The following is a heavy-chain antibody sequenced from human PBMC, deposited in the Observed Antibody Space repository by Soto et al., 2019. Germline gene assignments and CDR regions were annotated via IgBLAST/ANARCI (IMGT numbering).Heavy chain of an antibody. CDR3: ARDREFWSGYYSATGWFDP. CDR1: GGSISSGGYY. D-gene: IGHD3-3*01. V-gene: IGHV4-31*03. Sequence: SETLSLTCTVSGGSISSGGYYWSWIRQHPGKGLEWIGYIYYSGSTYYNPSLKSRVTISVDTSKNQFSLKLSSVTAADTAVYYCARDREFWSGYYSATGWFDPWGQGTLVTVSS. CDR2: IYYSGST. J-gene: IGHJ5*02.